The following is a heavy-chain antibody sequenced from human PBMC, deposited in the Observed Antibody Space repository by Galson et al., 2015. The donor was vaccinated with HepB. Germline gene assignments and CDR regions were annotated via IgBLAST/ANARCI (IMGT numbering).Heavy chain of an antibody. D-gene: IGHD2-15*01. J-gene: IGHJ5*02. Sequence: SLRLSCAASGFTFSSYSMNWVRQAPGKGLEWVSSISSSSSYIYYADSVKGRFTISRDNAKNSLYLQMNSLRAEDTAVYYCARSGGMEFGWFDPRGQGTLVTVSS. CDR2: ISSSSSYI. CDR1: GFTFSSYS. CDR3: ARSGGMEFGWFDP. V-gene: IGHV3-21*01.